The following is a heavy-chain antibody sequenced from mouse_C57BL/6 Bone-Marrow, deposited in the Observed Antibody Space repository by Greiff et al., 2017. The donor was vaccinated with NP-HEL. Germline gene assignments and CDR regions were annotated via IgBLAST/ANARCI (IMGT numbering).Heavy chain of an antibody. CDR3: TTGIYYDYDDY. D-gene: IGHD2-4*01. V-gene: IGHV14-4*01. J-gene: IGHJ2*01. CDR1: GFNIKDDY. Sequence: DVKLVESGAELVRPGASVKLSCTASGFNIKDDYMHWVKQRPEQGLEWIGWIDPENGDTEYASKFQGKATITADTSSNTAYLQLSSLTSEDTAVYYCTTGIYYDYDDYWGQGTTLTVSS. CDR2: IDPENGDT.